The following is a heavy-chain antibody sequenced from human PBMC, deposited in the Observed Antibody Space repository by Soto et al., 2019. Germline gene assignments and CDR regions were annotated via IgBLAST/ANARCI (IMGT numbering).Heavy chain of an antibody. V-gene: IGHV3-74*01. D-gene: IGHD2-15*01. Sequence: EVQLVESGGGLVQPGGSRRLSCAASGFTFSSYWMHWVRQAPGKGLVWVSRINSEGSSTSYADSVKGRFTIYRDNAKNTLYLQMNSLRAEDTAVYYCVRTSLVVAAATREDYWGQGTPVTVSS. CDR3: VRTSLVVAAATREDY. CDR1: GFTFSSYW. J-gene: IGHJ4*02. CDR2: INSEGSST.